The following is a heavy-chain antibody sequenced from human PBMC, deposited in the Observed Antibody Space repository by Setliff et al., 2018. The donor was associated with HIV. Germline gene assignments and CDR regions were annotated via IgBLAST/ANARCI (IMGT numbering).Heavy chain of an antibody. V-gene: IGHV4-34*01. CDR3: ARRERYYDILTGRVLDGFDI. Sequence: SETLSLTCAVYGGSFSGYHWSWIRQSPGKGLEWIGEIDHSGSTNYNPSLKSRVTISLDTSKNHFSLKLSSVTAADTAVLYCARRERYYDILTGRVLDGFDIWGQGTMVTVSS. CDR2: IDHSGST. D-gene: IGHD3-9*01. CDR1: GGSFSGYH. J-gene: IGHJ3*02.